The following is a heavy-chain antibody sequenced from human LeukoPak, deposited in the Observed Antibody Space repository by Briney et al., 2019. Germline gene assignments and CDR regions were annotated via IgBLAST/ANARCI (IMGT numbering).Heavy chain of an antibody. CDR1: GFTFSSYV. CDR2: INSAGTT. V-gene: IGHV3-23*01. J-gene: IGHJ6*04. D-gene: IGHD3-10*02. CDR3: AKEGGTVVRGGYGMDV. Sequence: GGSLRLSCAASGFTFSSYVMSWVRQAPGKGLEWVSAINSAGTTFYPDSVKGRSTISRDNSKNTLYLQMNSLRAEDTAIYYCAKEGGTVVRGGYGMDVWGKGTTVTVSS.